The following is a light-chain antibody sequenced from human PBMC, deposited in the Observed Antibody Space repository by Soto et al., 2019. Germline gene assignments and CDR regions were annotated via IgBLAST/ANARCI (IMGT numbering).Light chain of an antibody. Sequence: QSVLTQPASVSGSPGQSITISCTGTSSDVGSSDLVSWYQQHPGKAPKLIIFEGSRRPSGVSGRFSGSKSGNTASLTISGLQAEDEADHYCCSFASSTTFYVFGTGTKVTVL. CDR3: CSFASSTTFYV. CDR2: EGS. J-gene: IGLJ1*01. CDR1: SSDVGSSDL. V-gene: IGLV2-23*01.